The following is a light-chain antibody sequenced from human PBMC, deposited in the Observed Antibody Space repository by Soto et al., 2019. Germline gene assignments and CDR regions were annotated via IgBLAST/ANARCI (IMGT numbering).Light chain of an antibody. V-gene: IGKV3-15*01. CDR1: QSVSSN. CDR3: QQYNNWPPYT. Sequence: EIVMTQSPATLSVSPGERATLSCRASQSVSSNLAWYQQKPGQAHRLLIYGASTRATGIPARFSGSGSVTEFTLTISILQSEDFSVCYCQQYNNWPPYTFGPRTKLEIK. J-gene: IGKJ2*01. CDR2: GAS.